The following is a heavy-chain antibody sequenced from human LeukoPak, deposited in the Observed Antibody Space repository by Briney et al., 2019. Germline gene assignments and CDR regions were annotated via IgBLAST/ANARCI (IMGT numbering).Heavy chain of an antibody. J-gene: IGHJ4*02. D-gene: IGHD6-13*01. CDR3: AKRGNSWDLFDY. Sequence: GGSLRLSCAASGFAFSSYVMSWVRQAPGKGLEWVSNIGGSVGSMFYAASVKGRFAISRDNSKKTLFLQMNNLRVEDTAVYYCAKRGNSWDLFDYWGQGTLVTVSS. V-gene: IGHV3-23*01. CDR1: GFAFSSYV. CDR2: IGGSVGSM.